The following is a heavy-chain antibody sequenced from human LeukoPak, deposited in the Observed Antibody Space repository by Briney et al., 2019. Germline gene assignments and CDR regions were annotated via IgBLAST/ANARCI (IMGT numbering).Heavy chain of an antibody. D-gene: IGHD3-22*01. V-gene: IGHV3-23*01. CDR2: ISLSGDIT. CDR3: ARKSSGHYPFDC. CDR1: GFTFSTYT. Sequence: GGSLRLSCAASGFTFSTYTMSWVRQRPGKGLEWVSTISLSGDITQYADSVKGHFTISRDNSESTLFLQMTSLRAEDTAVYYCARKSSGHYPFDCWGQGTLVTVSS. J-gene: IGHJ4*02.